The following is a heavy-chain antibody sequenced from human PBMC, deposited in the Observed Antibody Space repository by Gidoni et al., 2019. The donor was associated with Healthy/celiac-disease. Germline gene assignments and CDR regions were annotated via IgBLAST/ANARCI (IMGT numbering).Heavy chain of an antibody. J-gene: IGHJ4*02. CDR3: ATRNS. V-gene: IGHV3-66*02. Sequence: AASGFTVSSNYMSWVRQAPGKGLEWVSVIFSGGSKYYADSVKGRFTISRDKSKNTLYLQMNSLRAEDTAVYYCATRNSWGQGTLVTVSS. CDR1: GFTVSSNY. CDR2: IFSGGSK.